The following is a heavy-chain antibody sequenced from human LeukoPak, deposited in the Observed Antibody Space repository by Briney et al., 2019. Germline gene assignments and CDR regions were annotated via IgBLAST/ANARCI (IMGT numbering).Heavy chain of an antibody. V-gene: IGHV3-21*04. Sequence: GGSLRLSCAASGFTFSSYSMNWVRQAPGKGLEWVSSISSSSSYIYYADSVKGRFTISRDNAKNSLYLQMNSLRAEDTAVYYCAREAYYDFWSGYYPNWFDPWGQGTLVTVSS. CDR3: AREAYYDFWSGYYPNWFDP. CDR2: ISSSSSYI. D-gene: IGHD3-3*01. J-gene: IGHJ5*02. CDR1: GFTFSSYS.